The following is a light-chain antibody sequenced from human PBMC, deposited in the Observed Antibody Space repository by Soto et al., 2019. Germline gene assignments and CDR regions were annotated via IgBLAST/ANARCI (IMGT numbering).Light chain of an antibody. J-gene: IGKJ1*01. V-gene: IGKV3-20*01. CDR1: QSVRSSD. Sequence: EIVLTQSPGTLSLFPGERATLSCRASQSVRSSDLAWYQQKPGQAPRLLIYGAYSRATGIPDRFSGSGSGTDFTLTISRLEPEDFAVYYCQQFGTSRTFGQGTKVEIK. CDR2: GAY. CDR3: QQFGTSRT.